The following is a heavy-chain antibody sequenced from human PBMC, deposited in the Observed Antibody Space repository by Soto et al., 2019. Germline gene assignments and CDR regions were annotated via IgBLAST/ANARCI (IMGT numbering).Heavy chain of an antibody. V-gene: IGHV3-48*01. J-gene: IGHJ4*02. CDR1: GFSFSSYS. CDR3: ARDGAVATADY. D-gene: IGHD5-12*01. CDR2: ISSSSSTI. Sequence: EVQLVESGGGLVQPRGSLSLSCAASGFSFSSYSMNWVRQAPGKGLEWVSYISSSSSTIYYADSVKGRFTISRDNAKNSLYLQMNSLRAEDTAVYYCARDGAVATADYWGQGTLVTVSS.